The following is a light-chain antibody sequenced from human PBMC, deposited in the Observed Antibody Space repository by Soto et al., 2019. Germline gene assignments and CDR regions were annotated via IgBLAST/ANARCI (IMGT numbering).Light chain of an antibody. CDR2: DAS. V-gene: IGKV1-5*01. CDR3: QQYKSYSPRT. CDR1: QTISNL. J-gene: IGKJ1*01. Sequence: DIQLTQSPSTLSASVGDRVSITCRASQTISNLLAWYQQRPGKAPQLLISDASRLESGVPSRFSGSGSGTEFTLTISSLQPDDSATYYCQQYKSYSPRTFGQGTKVDI.